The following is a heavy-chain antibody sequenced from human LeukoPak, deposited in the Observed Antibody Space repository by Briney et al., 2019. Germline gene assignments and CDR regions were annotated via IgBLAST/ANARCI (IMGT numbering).Heavy chain of an antibody. J-gene: IGHJ5*02. CDR2: ISSTGNYI. Sequence: GGSLRLSCAASGFTFITYSMNWVRQAPEKGLEWVSSISSTGNYIYYADSVKGRFTISRDNAKNSLYLQMDSLRAEDTAVYYCARAIRADRRGSWFDPWGQGTLVTVSS. D-gene: IGHD6-6*01. CDR1: GFTFITYS. CDR3: ARAIRADRRGSWFDP. V-gene: IGHV3-21*01.